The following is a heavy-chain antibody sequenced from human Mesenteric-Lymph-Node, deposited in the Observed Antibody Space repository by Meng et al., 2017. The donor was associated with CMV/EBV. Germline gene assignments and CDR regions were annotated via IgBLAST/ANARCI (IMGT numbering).Heavy chain of an antibody. J-gene: IGHJ4*02. CDR3: ARDPGSSTSWADY. V-gene: IGHV4-59*01. Sequence: GSLRLSCTVSGGSISSYYWSWIRQPPGKRLEWIGYVYYSWITDYNPSLKSRVTISVDSSKNQFSLNLSSVTAADTAVYFCARDPGSSTSWADYWGPGTLVTVAS. CDR2: VYYSWIT. D-gene: IGHD2-2*01. CDR1: GGSISSYY.